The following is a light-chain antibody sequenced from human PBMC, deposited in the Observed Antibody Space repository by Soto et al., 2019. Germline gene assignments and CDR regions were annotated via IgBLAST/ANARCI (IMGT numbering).Light chain of an antibody. Sequence: QSVLTQPPSVSGAPGQRVTISCTGSSSNIGAGYDGHWYQQLPGTAPKLLIYGNSNRPSGVPDRFSGSKSGTSASLAITGLHAEDEADYYCQSYDSSLSGFVVFGGGTKLTAL. CDR3: QSYDSSLSGFVV. J-gene: IGLJ2*01. CDR1: SSNIGAGYD. V-gene: IGLV1-40*01. CDR2: GNS.